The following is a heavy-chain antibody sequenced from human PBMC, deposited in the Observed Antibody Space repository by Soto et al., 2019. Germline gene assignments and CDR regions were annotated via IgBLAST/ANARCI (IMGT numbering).Heavy chain of an antibody. D-gene: IGHD1-1*01. V-gene: IGHV1-69*01. CDR3: ARSCGTYYFDH. CDR2: FVPMFSSS. J-gene: IGHJ4*02. CDR1: GTTFSTHG. Sequence: QVQLVQSGAEVRKPGSSVNVSCKASGTTFSTHGIHWVRQAPGQGLEWMGGFVPMFSSSNYAQKFQGRLTIVADESTNSAYMELSSLRADDSAIYYCARSCGTYYFDHWGQGTLVTVSS.